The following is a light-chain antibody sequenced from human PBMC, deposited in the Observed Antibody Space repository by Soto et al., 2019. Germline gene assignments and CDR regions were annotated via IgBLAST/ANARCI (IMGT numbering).Light chain of an antibody. CDR2: GAS. Sequence: KQSPATLSVSPGERATLSCRASQSVSSNLAWYQQKRGQAPRLLIYGASNRATGIPDRFSGSGSGADFTLTIIRLEPEDFAVYNCQQYGSSITFGQGTRLEI. J-gene: IGKJ5*01. CDR3: QQYGSSIT. CDR1: QSVSSN. V-gene: IGKV3-20*01.